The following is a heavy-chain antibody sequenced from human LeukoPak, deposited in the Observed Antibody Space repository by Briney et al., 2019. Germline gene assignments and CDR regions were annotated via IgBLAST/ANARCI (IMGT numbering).Heavy chain of an antibody. Sequence: PSETRCLTCNVPGGSITTTSFYWGCNRQTPGKGLGWTGTSYSTGDTYYNRSLKSRATIAVDTSKGQFFLALSSVSAADTAVYYCVRAVGAVAGPGDWFDPWGPGTLVTVSS. J-gene: IGHJ5*02. CDR3: VRAVGAVAGPGDWFDP. CDR1: GGSITTTSFY. V-gene: IGHV4-39*01. CDR2: SYSTGDT. D-gene: IGHD6-19*01.